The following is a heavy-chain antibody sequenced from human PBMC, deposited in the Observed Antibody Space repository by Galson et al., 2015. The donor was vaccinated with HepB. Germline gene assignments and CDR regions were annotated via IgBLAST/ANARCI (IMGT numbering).Heavy chain of an antibody. J-gene: IGHJ4*02. V-gene: IGHV3-21*01. CDR1: GFTFSTYS. D-gene: IGHD3-16*01. CDR3: AKSQGVGAYRPFDY. CDR2: ISSDSDYI. Sequence: PLRLSCAASGFTFSTYSMTWVRQAPGKGLEWVSFISSDSDYIYDADSVKGRFTISRDNARNSLYLQMNSPRAEDTAVYYCAKSQGVGAYRPFDYWGQGSLVTVSS.